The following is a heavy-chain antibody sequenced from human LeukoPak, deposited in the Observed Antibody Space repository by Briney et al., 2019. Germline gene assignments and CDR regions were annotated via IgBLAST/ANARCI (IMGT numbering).Heavy chain of an antibody. CDR1: GLTFRYYW. D-gene: IGHD5-24*01. CDR3: VGRGRVSWLTYFDY. Sequence: GGSLRLSCAASGLTFRYYWMHWVRQAPGKGLVWVSRINGDGSSTSYADSVKGRFTISRDNAKNTLYLQMNSLGAEDTAVYYCVGRGRVSWLTYFDYWGQGTPVTVSS. CDR2: INGDGSST. V-gene: IGHV3-74*01. J-gene: IGHJ4*02.